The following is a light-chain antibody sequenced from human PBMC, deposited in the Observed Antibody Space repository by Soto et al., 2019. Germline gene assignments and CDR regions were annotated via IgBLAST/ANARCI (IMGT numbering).Light chain of an antibody. CDR2: AAS. V-gene: IGKV1-39*01. J-gene: IGKJ1*01. CDR3: QQSYSTPPVT. CDR1: QSISSY. Sequence: DIQVTQSPSSLSASVGDRVTITCRASQSISSYLNWYQQKPGKAPKLLIYAASSLQSGVPSRFSGSGSGTDFTLTISSLQPEDFATYYCQQSYSTPPVTFGQGTKVEIK.